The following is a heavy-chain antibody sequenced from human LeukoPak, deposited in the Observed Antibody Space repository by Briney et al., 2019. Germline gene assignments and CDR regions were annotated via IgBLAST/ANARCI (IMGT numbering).Heavy chain of an antibody. V-gene: IGHV3-15*01. CDR3: TTEGIAVGATEDH. D-gene: IGHD1-26*01. CDR2: IKSKTDGGTT. Sequence: GSLRLSCAASGFTFSNAWMSWVRQAPGKGLEWVGRIKSKTDGGTTDYAAPVKGRFTISRDDSKNTLYLQTNSLKTEDTAVYYCTTEGIAVGATEDHWGQGTLVTVSS. J-gene: IGHJ4*02. CDR1: GFTFSNAW.